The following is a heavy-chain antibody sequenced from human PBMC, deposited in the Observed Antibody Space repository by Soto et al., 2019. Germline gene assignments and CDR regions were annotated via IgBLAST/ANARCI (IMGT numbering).Heavy chain of an antibody. J-gene: IGHJ6*02. D-gene: IGHD3-3*01. CDR3: ARVEGFYDFWSGYYRGGGVADYYYGMDV. Sequence: SVKVSCKTSGFTFSSSAVHWVRQARGHRLQWIGWIDVGSANANYAQMLQERVTISRDMSTSTAYMELSSLRPEDTAVYYCARVEGFYDFWSGYYRGGGVADYYYGMDVWGQGTTVTVSS. V-gene: IGHV1-58*01. CDR1: GFTFSSSA. CDR2: IDVGSANA.